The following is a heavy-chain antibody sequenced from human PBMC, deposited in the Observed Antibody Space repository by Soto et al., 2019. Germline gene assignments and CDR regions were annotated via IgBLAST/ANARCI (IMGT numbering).Heavy chain of an antibody. Sequence: GESLKISYKASGYRFTNYWIGWVRQMPGKGLEWMGIIYPADSDTRYSPSFQGQVTISSDKSISTAYLQWSSLQASDTAMYYCVRQVSSSGWYHWFDPWGQGTLVNVSS. D-gene: IGHD6-19*01. J-gene: IGHJ5*02. CDR3: VRQVSSSGWYHWFDP. CDR1: GYRFTNYW. V-gene: IGHV5-51*01. CDR2: IYPADSDT.